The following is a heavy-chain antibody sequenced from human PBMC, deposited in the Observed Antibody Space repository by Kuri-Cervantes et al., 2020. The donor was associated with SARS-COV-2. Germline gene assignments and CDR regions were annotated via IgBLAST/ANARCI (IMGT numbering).Heavy chain of an antibody. D-gene: IGHD3-10*01. CDR1: GFTFSDYY. CDR3: ARDPEGVIGFGYFDY. V-gene: IGHV3-11*04. J-gene: IGHJ4*02. Sequence: GESLKISCAASGFTFSDYYITWIRQAPGKGLEWVSYISSSGTTIHYADSVKGRFIISRDNAESSVYLQMNSLRAEDTAVYYCARDPEGVIGFGYFDYWGQGTLVTVSS. CDR2: ISSSGTTI.